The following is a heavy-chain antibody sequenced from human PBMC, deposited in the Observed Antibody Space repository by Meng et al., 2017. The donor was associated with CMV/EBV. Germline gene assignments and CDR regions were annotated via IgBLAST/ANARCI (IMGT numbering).Heavy chain of an antibody. D-gene: IGHD2-8*01. CDR2: IYSGGST. Sequence: EVWVVESGGGLVQPGGSLRLSCAASGFTVSSNYMSWVRQAPGKGLEWVSVIYSGGSTYYADSVKGRFTISRDNSKNTLYLQMNSLRAEDTAVHYCASMVYAIGDYWGQGTLVTVSS. CDR1: GFTVSSNY. CDR3: ASMVYAIGDY. J-gene: IGHJ4*02. V-gene: IGHV3-66*01.